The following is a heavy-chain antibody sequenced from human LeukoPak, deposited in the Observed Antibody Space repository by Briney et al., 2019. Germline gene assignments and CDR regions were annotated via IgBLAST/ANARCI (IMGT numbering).Heavy chain of an antibody. D-gene: IGHD2-2*01. V-gene: IGHV3-23*01. J-gene: IGHJ4*02. CDR3: ARGSTPPY. CDR2: ISGSGGST. CDR1: GFTLSSYA. Sequence: GGSLRLSCAASGFTLSSYAMSWVRQAPGKGLEWVSAISGSGGSTYYADSVKGRFTISRDNAKNSLYLQMNSLRAEDTAVYYCARGSTPPYWGQGTLVTVSS.